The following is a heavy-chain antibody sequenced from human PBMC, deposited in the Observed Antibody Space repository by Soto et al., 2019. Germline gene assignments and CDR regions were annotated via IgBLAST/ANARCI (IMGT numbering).Heavy chain of an antibody. J-gene: IGHJ4*02. Sequence: EVQLLESGGGLVQPGGSLRLSCAASGFTFSSYAMSWVRQAPGKGLEWVSAISGSGGSTYYADSVKGRFTISRDNSKNTRYLQMNSLRAEDTAVYYCATQTYYYDSSGYDYDGYFDYWGQGTLVNVSS. CDR1: GFTFSSYA. V-gene: IGHV3-23*01. D-gene: IGHD3-22*01. CDR3: ATQTYYYDSSGYDYDGYFDY. CDR2: ISGSGGST.